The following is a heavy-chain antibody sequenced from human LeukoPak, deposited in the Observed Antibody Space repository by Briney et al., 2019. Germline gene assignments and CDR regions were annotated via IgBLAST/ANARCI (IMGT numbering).Heavy chain of an antibody. CDR2: IYYSGST. J-gene: IGHJ5*02. Sequence: PSETLSLTCTVSGGSVSSYYWSWIRQPPGKGLEWIGYIYYSGSTNYNPSLKSRVTISVDTSENQFSLKLSSVTAADTAVYYCARAPSLLWFGELFPNWFDPWGQGTLVTVSS. V-gene: IGHV4-59*02. CDR3: ARAPSLLWFGELFPNWFDP. CDR1: GGSVSSYY. D-gene: IGHD3-10*01.